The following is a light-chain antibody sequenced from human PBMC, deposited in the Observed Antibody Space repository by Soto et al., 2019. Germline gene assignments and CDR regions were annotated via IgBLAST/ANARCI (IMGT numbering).Light chain of an antibody. Sequence: QSVLTQPPSVSGSPGQRVTISCTGSSSNIGAGYDVYWYQQLPGTAPKLLIYGNSNRPSGVPDRFSGSKAGTSASLAIPGLHAEDEDDYYCQSYDSSLSGSPVVFGGGTKVTVL. CDR3: QSYDSSLSGSPVV. CDR1: SSNIGAGYD. V-gene: IGLV1-40*01. CDR2: GNS. J-gene: IGLJ2*01.